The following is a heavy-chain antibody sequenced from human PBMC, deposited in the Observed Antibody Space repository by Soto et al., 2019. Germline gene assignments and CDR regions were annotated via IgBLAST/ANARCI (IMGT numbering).Heavy chain of an antibody. CDR3: ARTRGSTNDD. J-gene: IGHJ4*02. V-gene: IGHV4-59*01. CDR2: IYYSGST. D-gene: IGHD3-10*01. CDR1: GGSLSSYY. Sequence: ASETLSLTCVVSGGSLSSYYWSWIRQPPGKGLEWIGYIYYSGSTNYNPSLKSRVTISVDTSKNQFSLKLSSVTAADTAVYYCARTRGSTNDDWGRGTLVTVSS.